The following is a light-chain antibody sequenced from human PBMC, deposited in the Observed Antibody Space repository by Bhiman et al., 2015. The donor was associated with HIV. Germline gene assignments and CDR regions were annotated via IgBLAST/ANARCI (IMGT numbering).Light chain of an antibody. J-gene: IGLJ3*02. V-gene: IGLV1-51*01. Sequence: QSVLTQSPSVSAAPGQRVTISCSGGSSNIGSNAVSWYQQLPGTAPKLLIYGDTMRPSGIPDRFSASKSGSSGTLDITGLQTEDEADYYCGTWDSSLSAEVFGGGTKLTVL. CDR1: SSNIGSNA. CDR2: GDT. CDR3: GTWDSSLSAEV.